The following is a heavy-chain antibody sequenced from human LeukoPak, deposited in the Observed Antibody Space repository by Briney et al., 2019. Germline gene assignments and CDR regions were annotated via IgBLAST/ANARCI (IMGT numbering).Heavy chain of an antibody. CDR3: TRAPSGSMDRGVDAFDI. V-gene: IGHV1-8*02. Sequence: GASVKVSCKASGYSFSNYDISWVRQAPGQGLEWLGWMNPVSGNTGYTQNFQGRATMTRDTSISTAYMELNYLKSEDTAVYYCTRAPSGSMDRGVDAFDIWGQGTVVTVSS. CDR2: MNPVSGNT. J-gene: IGHJ3*02. D-gene: IGHD3-10*01. CDR1: GYSFSNYD.